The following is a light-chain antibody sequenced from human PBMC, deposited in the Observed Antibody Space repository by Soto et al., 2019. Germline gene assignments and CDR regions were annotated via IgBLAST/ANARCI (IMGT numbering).Light chain of an antibody. CDR1: SSDFGTYKL. V-gene: IGLV2-23*01. J-gene: IGLJ3*02. CDR2: EGT. CDR3: CSYGDAFSV. Sequence: QSALTQPASVSGSPGQSITISCIGTSSDFGTYKLLSWYQQHPNKAPKLIIYEGTKRPSGVANRFSGSQSGGTAYLTVSGLHAEDEADYFCCSYGDAFSVFGGGTKLAVL.